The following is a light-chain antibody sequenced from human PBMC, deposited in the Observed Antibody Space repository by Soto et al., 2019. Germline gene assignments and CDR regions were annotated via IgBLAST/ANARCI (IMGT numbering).Light chain of an antibody. V-gene: IGLV2-23*01. J-gene: IGLJ2*01. CDR1: SSDVGRYNL. CDR2: EGS. Sequence: QSALNQPASVSGSPGQSITISCTGTSSDVGRYNLVSWYQQHPGKAPKLMIYEGSKRPSGVSNRFSGSKSGNTASLTISGLQAEDEADYYCCSYAGNQAVFGGGTKLTVL. CDR3: CSYAGNQAV.